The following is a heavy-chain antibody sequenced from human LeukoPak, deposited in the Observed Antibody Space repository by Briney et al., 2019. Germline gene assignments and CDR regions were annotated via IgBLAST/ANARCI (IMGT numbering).Heavy chain of an antibody. Sequence: GGSLRLSCAASGFTFSSYWMHWVRQAPGKGLEWVSRINSDGSRKNYADSVKGRFTISRDNDKNTLYLQMNSLQDEDTAVYYFARAGTGNTYCRFDDWGQGTLVTVSS. CDR1: GFTFSSYW. J-gene: IGHJ4*02. CDR3: ARAGTGNTYCRFDD. V-gene: IGHV3-74*01. CDR2: INSDGSRK. D-gene: IGHD1-1*01.